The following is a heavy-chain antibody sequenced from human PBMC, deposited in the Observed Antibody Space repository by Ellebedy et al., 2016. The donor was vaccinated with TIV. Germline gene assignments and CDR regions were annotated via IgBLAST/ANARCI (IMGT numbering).Heavy chain of an antibody. Sequence: MPSETLSLTCAVSGGSISNPNWWSWVRQPPGKGLELIGDIYHSGSTNYSPSLKRRVTISVDKSRNQFSLKLTSVTAADTAVYYCARGYCSGGSCGYFDYWGQGTLVTVSS. D-gene: IGHD2-15*01. J-gene: IGHJ4*02. V-gene: IGHV4-4*02. CDR3: ARGYCSGGSCGYFDY. CDR1: GGSISNPNW. CDR2: IYHSGST.